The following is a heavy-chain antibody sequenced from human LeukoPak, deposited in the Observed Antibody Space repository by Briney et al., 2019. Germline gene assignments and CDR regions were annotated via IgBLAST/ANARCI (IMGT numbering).Heavy chain of an antibody. Sequence: SVKVSFQPSVGTFSIYPIIWVRQAPGQRLEWMGGIIPIFGTANYAQKFHGRVTITAQESTSTAYMEPNSQRSEDKAVYHRARDSKHSYIFDYWGQGTLVTVSS. V-gene: IGHV1-69*13. CDR3: ARDSKHSYIFDY. D-gene: IGHD5-18*01. CDR1: VGTFSIYP. J-gene: IGHJ4*02. CDR2: IIPIFGTA.